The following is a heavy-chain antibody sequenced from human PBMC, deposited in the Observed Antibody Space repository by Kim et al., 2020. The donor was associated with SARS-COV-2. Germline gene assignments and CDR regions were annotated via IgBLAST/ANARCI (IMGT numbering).Heavy chain of an antibody. Sequence: GGSLRLSCAASGFTFSSYAMSWVRQAPGKGLEWVSAISGSGGSTYYADSVKGRFTISRDNSKNTLYLQMNSLRAEDTAVYYCAKSRQFSIAAAQDYWGQGTLVTVSS. CDR1: GFTFSSYA. CDR3: AKSRQFSIAAAQDY. D-gene: IGHD6-13*01. J-gene: IGHJ4*02. V-gene: IGHV3-23*01. CDR2: ISGSGGST.